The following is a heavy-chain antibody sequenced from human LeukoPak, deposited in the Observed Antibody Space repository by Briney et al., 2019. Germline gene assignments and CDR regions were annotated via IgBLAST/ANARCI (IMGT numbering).Heavy chain of an antibody. CDR2: IFYNGKT. D-gene: IGHD1-7*01. CDR3: ARATQLPPGGYYYYYGMDV. J-gene: IGHJ6*02. Sequence: SETLSLTCTVSGGSISVSSYYWGWIRQPPGKGLEWIGNIFYNGKTYYNPSLKSRVTISVDTSKNQFSLKLSSVTAADTAVYYCARATQLPPGGYYYYYGMDVWGQGTTVTVSS. V-gene: IGHV4-39*07. CDR1: GGSISVSSYY.